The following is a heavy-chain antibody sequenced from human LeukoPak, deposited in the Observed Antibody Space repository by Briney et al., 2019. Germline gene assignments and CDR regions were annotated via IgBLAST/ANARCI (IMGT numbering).Heavy chain of an antibody. CDR2: INPSGGST. CDR1: GYTFTSYY. Sequence: ASVKVSCKASGYTFTSYYMYWVRQAPGQGLEWMGIINPSGGSTSYAQKFQGRVTMTRDTSTSTVYMELSSLRSEDTAVYYCARAEVRGVSSEGVFQLWGQGTLVTVSS. D-gene: IGHD3-10*01. CDR3: ARAEVRGVSSEGVFQL. V-gene: IGHV1-46*01. J-gene: IGHJ1*01.